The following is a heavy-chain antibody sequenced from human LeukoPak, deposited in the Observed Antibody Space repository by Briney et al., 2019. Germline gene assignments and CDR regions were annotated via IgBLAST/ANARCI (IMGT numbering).Heavy chain of an antibody. J-gene: IGHJ4*02. CDR2: ISTSGSNI. CDR3: ARLSAMVRGPEDIFYFEF. CDR1: GFTFSDYY. V-gene: IGHV3-11*04. Sequence: GGSLRLSCAASGFTFSDYYMTWIRQAPGKGLEWVSYISTSGSNIYYADSVKGRFTISRDIAKQSVFLQMNSLRAEDTAVYYCARLSAMVRGPEDIFYFEFWGLGTLVTVSA. D-gene: IGHD3-10*01.